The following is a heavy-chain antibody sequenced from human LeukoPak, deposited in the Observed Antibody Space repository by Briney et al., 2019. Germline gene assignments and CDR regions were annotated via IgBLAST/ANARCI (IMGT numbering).Heavy chain of an antibody. V-gene: IGHV4-39*07. CDR2: IYYSGST. CDR1: GASVSGSAYY. D-gene: IGHD4-17*01. CDR3: ARGPPDYGDYFFHY. J-gene: IGHJ4*02. Sequence: PSETLSLTCTVSGASVSGSAYYWGWIRQPPGKGLEWIGNIYYSGSTYYNESLESRVTISIDTSKNQFSLKLSSVTAADTAVYYCARGPPDYGDYFFHYWGQGTLVTVSS.